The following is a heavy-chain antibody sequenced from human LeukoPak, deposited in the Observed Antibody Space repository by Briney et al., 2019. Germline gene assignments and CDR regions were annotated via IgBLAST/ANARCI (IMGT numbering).Heavy chain of an antibody. J-gene: IGHJ4*02. CDR1: GFTFSGHN. CDR3: ARAMSTFGGVRNYFDS. Sequence: GGSLRLSCAASGFTFSGHNMNWVRRAPGKGLEWISFVSISSGTIYYADSVNGRFRISRDNAKSSLDLEMNSLRAGDTAVYYCARAMSTFGGVRNYFDSWGQGTLVTVSS. D-gene: IGHD3-16*01. CDR2: VSISSGTI. V-gene: IGHV3-48*04.